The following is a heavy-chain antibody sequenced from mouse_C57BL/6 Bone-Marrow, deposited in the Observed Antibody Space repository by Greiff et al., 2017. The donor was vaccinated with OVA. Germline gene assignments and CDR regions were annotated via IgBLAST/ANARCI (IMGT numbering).Heavy chain of an antibody. CDR1: GFSLTSYG. CDR3: ASHDGYHPAWFAY. J-gene: IGHJ3*01. D-gene: IGHD2-3*01. CDR2: IWSGGST. V-gene: IGHV2-2*01. Sequence: VQLQQSGPGLVQPSQSLSITCTVSGFSLTSYGVHWVRQSPGKGLEWLGVIWSGGSTDYNAAFISRLSISKDNSKSQVFFKMNSLQADDTAIYYCASHDGYHPAWFAYWGQGTLVTVSA.